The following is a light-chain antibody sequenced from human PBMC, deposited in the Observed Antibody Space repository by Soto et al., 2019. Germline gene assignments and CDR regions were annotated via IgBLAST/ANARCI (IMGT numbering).Light chain of an antibody. Sequence: QSALTQPASVSGSPGQSITISCTGTSSDVGGYNYVSWYQQHPGKAPKLMIYEVSNRPSGVSHRFSGSKSGNTASLTISGLQAEDEADYYCSSYTISSTLLFGGGTKLTVL. CDR1: SSDVGGYNY. J-gene: IGLJ2*01. CDR3: SSYTISSTLL. V-gene: IGLV2-14*01. CDR2: EVS.